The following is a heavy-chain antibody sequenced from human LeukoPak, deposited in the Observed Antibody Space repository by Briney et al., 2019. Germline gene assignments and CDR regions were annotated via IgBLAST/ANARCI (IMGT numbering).Heavy chain of an antibody. J-gene: IGHJ4*02. CDR1: GGSITSPGYF. CDR2: IFYNGTT. V-gene: IGHV4-31*03. CDR3: ARDRMDTALAFFFDY. Sequence: SQTLSLTCSVSGGSITSPGYFWTWIRQYPGRGLEWIGNIFYNGTTYYNPSFRGRVTVSGDPSTNRFSLNLNSVTAADTAVYYCARDRMDTALAFFFDYWGQGTLVTVSS. D-gene: IGHD5-18*01.